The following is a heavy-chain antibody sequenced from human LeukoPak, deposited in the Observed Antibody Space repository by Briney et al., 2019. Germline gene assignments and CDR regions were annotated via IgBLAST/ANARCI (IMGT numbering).Heavy chain of an antibody. V-gene: IGHV3-7*01. CDR3: ARGYGSGKLDY. Sequence: PGGSLRLSCAASGFTFSSYWMSWVRQVPGKGLEWVANIKTDGSEKYYLDSVKGRFTISRDNAKNSLYLQMNSLRAEDTAVYYCARGYGSGKLDYWGQGTLVTVSS. CDR1: GFTFSSYW. CDR2: IKTDGSEK. J-gene: IGHJ4*02. D-gene: IGHD3-10*01.